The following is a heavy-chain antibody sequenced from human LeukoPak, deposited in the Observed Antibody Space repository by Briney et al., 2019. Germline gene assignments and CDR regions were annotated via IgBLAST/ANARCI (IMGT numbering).Heavy chain of an antibody. Sequence: PGGSLRLSCAASGFTFSIHSMNWVRQAPGKGLEWVSSITSSSSYIYYADSVKGRFTVSRDDAKNSLYLQMDSLRAEDTAVYYCARDLAYGDGRYWGQGTLVTVSS. V-gene: IGHV3-21*01. J-gene: IGHJ4*02. CDR3: ARDLAYGDGRY. CDR1: GFTFSIHS. CDR2: ITSSSSYI. D-gene: IGHD4-17*01.